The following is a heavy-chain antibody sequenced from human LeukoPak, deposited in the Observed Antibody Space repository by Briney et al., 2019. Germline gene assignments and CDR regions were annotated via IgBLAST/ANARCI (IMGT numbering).Heavy chain of an antibody. CDR2: INPNSGGT. V-gene: IGHV1-2*04. CDR3: AADPGWGYYYYMDV. Sequence: ASVKVSCKASGYTFTGYYMHWVRQAPGQRLEWMGWINPNSGGTNYAQKFQGWVTMTRDTSISTAYMELSSLRSEDTAVYYCAADPGWGYYYYMDVWGKGTTVTVSS. J-gene: IGHJ6*03. D-gene: IGHD3-16*01. CDR1: GYTFTGYY.